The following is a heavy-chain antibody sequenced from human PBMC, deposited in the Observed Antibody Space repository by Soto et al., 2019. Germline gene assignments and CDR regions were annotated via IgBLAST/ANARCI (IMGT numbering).Heavy chain of an antibody. CDR1: GFTVSSNY. D-gene: IGHD4-17*01. V-gene: IGHV3-53*01. CDR2: IYSGGST. Sequence: EVQLLESGGGLIQPGGSLRLSCAASGFTVSSNYMSWVRQAPGKGLEWVAVIYSGGSTYYADSVKGRFTISRDNSKNTLYLQMTILRDEDTAVYYCARRIGNGDSDCWGQGTLVAVSS. CDR3: ARRIGNGDSDC. J-gene: IGHJ4*02.